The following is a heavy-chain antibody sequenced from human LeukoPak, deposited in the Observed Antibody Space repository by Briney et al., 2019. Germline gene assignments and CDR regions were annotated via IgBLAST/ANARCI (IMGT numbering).Heavy chain of an antibody. V-gene: IGHV4-59*08. CDR1: GGSISSYY. D-gene: IGHD3-3*01. CDR2: IYYSGST. J-gene: IGHJ1*01. CDR3: ARQDYDFWSGYYSPGYFQH. Sequence: SETLSLTCTVSGGSISSYYWSWIRQPPGKGLEWIGYIYYSGSTNYNPSLKSRVAISVDTSKNQFSLKLSSVTAADTAVYYCARQDYDFWSGYYSPGYFQHWGQGTLVTVSS.